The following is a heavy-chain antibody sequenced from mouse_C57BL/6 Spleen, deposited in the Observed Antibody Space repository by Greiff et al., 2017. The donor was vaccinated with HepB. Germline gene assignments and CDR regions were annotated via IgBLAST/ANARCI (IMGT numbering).Heavy chain of an antibody. CDR2: INPSNGGT. V-gene: IGHV1-53*01. CDR3: ERGESYYDYCYAMDY. J-gene: IGHJ4*01. CDR1: GYTFTSYW. Sequence: QVQLQQPGTELVKPGASVKLSCKASGYTFTSYWMHWVKQRPGQGLEWIGNINPSNGGTNYNEKFKSKATLTVDKSSSTAYMELSSLTSEDSAVYYGERGESYYDYCYAMDYWGQGTSVTVSS. D-gene: IGHD1-1*01.